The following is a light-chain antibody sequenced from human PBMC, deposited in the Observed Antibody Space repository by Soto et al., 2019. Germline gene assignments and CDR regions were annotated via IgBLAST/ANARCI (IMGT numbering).Light chain of an antibody. J-gene: IGKJ2*01. V-gene: IGKV1-39*01. CDR2: AAS. CDR1: QGISTF. Sequence: DIQMTQSPSSLSASVGDRVVITCRASQGISTFVSWYQQKPGRAPKLLIYAASNLETGVPSRFSGGGSGTDFTLTISTLQPEDFAIYFCQHSYSTPYTFGQGTKLEI. CDR3: QHSYSTPYT.